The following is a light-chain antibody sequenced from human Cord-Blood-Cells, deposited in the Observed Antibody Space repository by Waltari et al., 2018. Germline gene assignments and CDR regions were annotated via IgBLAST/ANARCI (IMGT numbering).Light chain of an antibody. Sequence: DIQMTQSPSTLSASVGDRVTITCRASQSISSWFALYQQKPGKAPKLLIYDASSLESGVPSRFSGSGSGTEFTLTISSLQPDDFATYYCQQYNSYSITFGQGTRLEIK. J-gene: IGKJ5*01. CDR3: QQYNSYSIT. CDR2: DAS. CDR1: QSISSW. V-gene: IGKV1-5*01.